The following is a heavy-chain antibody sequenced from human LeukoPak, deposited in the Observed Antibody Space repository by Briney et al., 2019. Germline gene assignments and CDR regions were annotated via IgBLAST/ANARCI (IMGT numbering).Heavy chain of an antibody. Sequence: GGSLRLSCTASGFTFGDYAMSWVRQAPGKGLEWVGFIRSKAYGVTTEYAASVKGRFTISRDDSKSIAYLQMNSLKTEDTAVYYCTRDGPYYYDSSVPDYWGRGTLVTVSS. J-gene: IGHJ4*02. CDR1: GFTFGDYA. CDR3: TRDGPYYYDSSVPDY. V-gene: IGHV3-49*04. CDR2: IRSKAYGVTT. D-gene: IGHD3-22*01.